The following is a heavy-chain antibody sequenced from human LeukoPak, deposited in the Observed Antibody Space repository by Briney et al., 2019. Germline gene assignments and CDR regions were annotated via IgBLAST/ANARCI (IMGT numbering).Heavy chain of an antibody. V-gene: IGHV3-30-3*01. CDR1: GFTFSSYA. D-gene: IGHD6-13*01. CDR3: ARVSRVAYSSSWYLDY. Sequence: PGGSLRLSCAASGFTFSSYAMHWVRQAPGKGLEWVAVISYDGSNKYYADSVKGRFTISRDNSKNTLYLQMNSLRAEDTAVYYCARVSRVAYSSSWYLDYWGQGTLVTVSS. J-gene: IGHJ4*02. CDR2: ISYDGSNK.